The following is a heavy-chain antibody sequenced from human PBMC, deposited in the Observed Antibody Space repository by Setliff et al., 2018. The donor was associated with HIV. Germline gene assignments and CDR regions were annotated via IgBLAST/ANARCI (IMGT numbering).Heavy chain of an antibody. J-gene: IGHJ4*02. V-gene: IGHV2-5*08. Sequence: SGPTLVNPTQTLTLTCTFSGFSLSPRGMSVSWIRQPPGKALEWLALLYWNDDKRYSPSLKSRLTITKDTSKNQVVLTMTNMDPVDTATYYCAHRLSYYDTSGYYSYYFDYWGQGTLVTVSS. CDR3: AHRLSYYDTSGYYSYYFDY. CDR2: LYWNDDK. CDR1: GFSLSPRGMS. D-gene: IGHD3-22*01.